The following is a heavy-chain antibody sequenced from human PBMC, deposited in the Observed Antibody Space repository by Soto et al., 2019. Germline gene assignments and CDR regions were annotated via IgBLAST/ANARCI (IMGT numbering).Heavy chain of an antibody. Sequence: PGGSLRLSCAASGFTFSSYAMSWVRQAPGKGLEWVSAISGSGGSTYYADSVKGRFTIPRDNSKNTLYLQMNSLRAEDTAVYYCAKARIAARGYFDYWGQGTLVTVSS. CDR1: GFTFSSYA. CDR3: AKARIAARGYFDY. V-gene: IGHV3-23*01. J-gene: IGHJ4*02. D-gene: IGHD6-6*01. CDR2: ISGSGGST.